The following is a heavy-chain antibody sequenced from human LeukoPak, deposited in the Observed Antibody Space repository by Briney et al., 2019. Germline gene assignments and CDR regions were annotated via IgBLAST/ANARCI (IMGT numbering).Heavy chain of an antibody. CDR1: GFTFSTYW. CDR3: ARDGVGASHDY. J-gene: IGHJ4*02. CDR2: ISRDGTTT. V-gene: IGHV3-74*01. Sequence: GGCLRLSCEASGFTFSTYWMHWVRPTPGKGLVWVSRISRDGTTTTYADSVKGRFTISRDNAKNTLYLEMNSLRAEDTAVYFCARDGVGASHDYWGQGTLVTVSS. D-gene: IGHD1-26*01.